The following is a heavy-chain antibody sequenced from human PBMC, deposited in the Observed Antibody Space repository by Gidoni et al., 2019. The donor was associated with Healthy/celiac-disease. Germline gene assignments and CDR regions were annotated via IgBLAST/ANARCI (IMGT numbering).Heavy chain of an antibody. V-gene: IGHV3-15*01. CDR1: GFTFSNAW. CDR3: TGDIVVVPAANGA. CDR2: IKSKTDGGTT. J-gene: IGHJ5*02. Sequence: VQLVESGGGLVKPGGSLRLSCAASGFTFSNAWMSWVRQAPGKGLGWVGRIKSKTDGGTTDYAAPVKGRFTISRDDSKNTLYLQMNSLKTEDTAVYYCTGDIVVVPAANGAWGQGTLVTVSS. D-gene: IGHD2-2*01.